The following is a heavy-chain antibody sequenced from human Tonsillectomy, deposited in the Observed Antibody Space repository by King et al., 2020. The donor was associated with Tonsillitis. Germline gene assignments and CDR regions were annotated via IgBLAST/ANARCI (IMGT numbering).Heavy chain of an antibody. J-gene: IGHJ4*02. CDR3: TTEESGSFQS. Sequence: VQLVESGGGLVEPGGSLRLSCAVSGFMFTNAWMNWVRQAPGKGLEWVGLIKSKSDGGTIAYAAPVKGRFTISGDDSKNTLYLQMNSLKSDDTAVYYCTTEESGSFQSWGQGILVTVSS. V-gene: IGHV3-15*07. CDR2: IKSKSDGGTI. D-gene: IGHD1-26*01. CDR1: GFMFTNAW.